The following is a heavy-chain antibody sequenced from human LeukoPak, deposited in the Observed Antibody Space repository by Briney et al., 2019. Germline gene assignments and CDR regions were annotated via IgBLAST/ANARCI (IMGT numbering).Heavy chain of an antibody. CDR3: ARAGGVGAHNWFDP. V-gene: IGHV4-39*07. Sequence: PSETLSLTCTVSGGSISSSSYYWGWIRQPPGKGLEWIGSIYYSGSTYYNPSLKSRVTISVDTSKNQFSLKLSSVTAADTAVYYCARAGGVGAHNWFDPWGQGTLVTVSS. CDR1: GGSISSSSYY. D-gene: IGHD1-26*01. CDR2: IYYSGST. J-gene: IGHJ5*02.